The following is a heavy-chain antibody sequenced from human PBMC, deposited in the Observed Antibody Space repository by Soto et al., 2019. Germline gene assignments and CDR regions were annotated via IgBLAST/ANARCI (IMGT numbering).Heavy chain of an antibody. V-gene: IGHV1-69*12. J-gene: IGHJ6*02. CDR1: GGTFSSYA. D-gene: IGHD2-15*01. CDR2: IIPIFGTA. Sequence: QVQLVQSGAEVKKPGSSVKVSCKASGGTFSSYAISWVRQAPGQGLEWMGGIIPIFGTANYAQKCQGRVTITAAESTSTAYRELSSLRSEDTAVYYCASRGELGYCSGGSCFDYYGMDVWGQGTTVTVSS. CDR3: ASRGELGYCSGGSCFDYYGMDV.